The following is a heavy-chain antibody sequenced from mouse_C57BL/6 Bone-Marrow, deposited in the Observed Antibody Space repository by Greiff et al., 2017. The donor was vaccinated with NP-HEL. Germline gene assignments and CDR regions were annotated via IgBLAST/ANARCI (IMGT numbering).Heavy chain of an antibody. D-gene: IGHD1-1*01. Sequence: VKLMESGAELVRPGTSVKLSCKASGYTFTSYWMHWVKQRPGQGLEWIGVIDPSDSYTNYNQKFKGKATLTVDTSSSTAYMQLSSLTSEDSAVYYCARFHYGSWGYFDVWGTGTTVTVSS. V-gene: IGHV1-59*01. J-gene: IGHJ1*03. CDR3: ARFHYGSWGYFDV. CDR2: IDPSDSYT. CDR1: GYTFTSYW.